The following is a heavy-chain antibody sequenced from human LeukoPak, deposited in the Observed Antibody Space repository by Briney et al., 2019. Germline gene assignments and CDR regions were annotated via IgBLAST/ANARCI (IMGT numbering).Heavy chain of an antibody. J-gene: IGHJ4*02. CDR3: ARGSPLDYYFDY. CDR2: IYYSGST. V-gene: IGHV4-39*01. CDR1: GVSISNSSYY. Sequence: SETLSLTCIVSGVSISNSSYYWGWIRQPPGKGLEWIGSIYYSGSTYYNPSLKSRVTISVDTSKNRFSLRLSSVTAADTAVYYCARGSPLDYYFDYWGQGTLVTVSS.